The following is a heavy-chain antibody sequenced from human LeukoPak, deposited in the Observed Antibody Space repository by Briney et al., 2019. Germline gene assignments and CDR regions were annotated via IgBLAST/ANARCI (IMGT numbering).Heavy chain of an antibody. V-gene: IGHV4-59*01. J-gene: IGHJ6*02. Sequence: PSETLSLTCTVSGGSISSYYWSWIRQPPGKGLEWLGYIYYSGSTNYNPSLKSRVTISVDTSKNQFSLKLSSVTAADTAVYYCARWITIFGRAPSYGMDVWGQGTTVTVSS. CDR1: GGSISSYY. D-gene: IGHD3-3*01. CDR2: IYYSGST. CDR3: ARWITIFGRAPSYGMDV.